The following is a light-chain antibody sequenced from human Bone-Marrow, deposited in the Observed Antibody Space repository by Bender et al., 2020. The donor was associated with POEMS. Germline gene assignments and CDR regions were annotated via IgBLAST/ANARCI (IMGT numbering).Light chain of an antibody. CDR2: GVT. Sequence: QSALTQPASVSGSPGQSITLSCTGTTSDVGRYDYVSWYQQHPGKAPKLIIFGVTYRPSGVSDRFSGSKSGSTASLTISGLQAEDEADYYCSSYAGSNSVVFGGGTKLTVL. CDR3: SSYAGSNSVV. V-gene: IGLV2-14*03. CDR1: TSDVGRYDY. J-gene: IGLJ2*01.